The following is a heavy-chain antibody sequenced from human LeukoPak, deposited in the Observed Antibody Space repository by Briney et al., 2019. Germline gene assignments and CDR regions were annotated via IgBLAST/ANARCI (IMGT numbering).Heavy chain of an antibody. CDR2: IWYDGSNK. V-gene: IGHV3-33*01. CDR3: ARAANRGLRFDY. D-gene: IGHD5-18*01. J-gene: IGHJ4*02. Sequence: GGSLRLSCAASGFTFSSYGMHWVRQAPGKGLEWVAVIWYDGSNKYYADSVKGRFTISRDNSKNTLYLQMNSLRAEDTAVYYCARAANRGLRFDYRGQGTLVTVSS. CDR1: GFTFSSYG.